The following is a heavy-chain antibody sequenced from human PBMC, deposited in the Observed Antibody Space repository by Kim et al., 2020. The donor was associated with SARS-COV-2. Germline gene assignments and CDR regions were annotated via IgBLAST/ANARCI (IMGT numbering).Heavy chain of an antibody. CDR3: AKDSILTGSWMDFDY. V-gene: IGHV3-23*01. CDR1: GFTFSSYA. CDR2: ISGSGGST. D-gene: IGHD3-9*01. Sequence: GGSLRLSCAASGFTFSSYAMSWVRQAPGKGLEWVSAISGSGGSTYYADSVKGRFTISRDNSKNTLYLQMNSLRAEDTAVYYCAKDSILTGSWMDFDYWGQGTLVTVSS. J-gene: IGHJ4*02.